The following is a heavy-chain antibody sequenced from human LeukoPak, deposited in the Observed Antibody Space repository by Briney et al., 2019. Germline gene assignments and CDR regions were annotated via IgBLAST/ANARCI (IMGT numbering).Heavy chain of an antibody. CDR1: GFTFRTYA. CDR2: ISGSGGST. D-gene: IGHD1-26*01. CDR3: ALRRVGYYFDY. Sequence: GGSLRPSSAAPGFTFRTYAISWVPQAPGKGLEWVSAISGSGGSTYYADSVKGRFTISRDNSKNTLYLQMNSLRAEDTAVYYCALRRVGYYFDYWGQGTLVTVSS. J-gene: IGHJ4*02. V-gene: IGHV3-23*01.